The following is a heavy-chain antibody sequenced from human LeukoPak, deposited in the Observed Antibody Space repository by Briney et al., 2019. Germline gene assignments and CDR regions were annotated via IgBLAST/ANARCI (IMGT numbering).Heavy chain of an antibody. J-gene: IGHJ5*02. D-gene: IGHD1-1*01. CDR3: ARLAGLERNWFDP. CDR1: GDSVSSNSAA. Sequence: SQTLSLTCAISGDSVSSNSAAWNWIRQSPLRGLEWLGRTYYRSKWYNDYAVSVKSRITINPDTSKNQFSLQLNSVTPEDTAVYYCARLAGLERNWFDPWGQGTLVTVSS. CDR2: TYYRSKWYN. V-gene: IGHV6-1*01.